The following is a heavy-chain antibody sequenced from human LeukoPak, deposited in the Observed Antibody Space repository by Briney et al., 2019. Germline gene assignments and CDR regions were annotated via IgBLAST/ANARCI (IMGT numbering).Heavy chain of an antibody. V-gene: IGHV4-39*01. CDR2: IYYSGST. J-gene: IGHJ4*02. CDR3: ARHWYSSSWYVGY. D-gene: IGHD6-13*01. CDR1: GGSISSSSYY. Sequence: SETLSLTCTVSGGSISSSSYYWGWLRQPPGKGLEWIGSIYYSGSTYYNPSLKSRVTISVDTSKNQFSLKLSSVTAADTAVHYCARHWYSSSWYVGYWGQGTLVTVSS.